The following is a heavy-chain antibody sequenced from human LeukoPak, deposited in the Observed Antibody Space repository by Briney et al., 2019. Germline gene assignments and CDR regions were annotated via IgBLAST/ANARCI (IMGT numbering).Heavy chain of an antibody. V-gene: IGHV3-33*08. J-gene: IGHJ4*02. Sequence: SPRLSCAASGFTFSNYGMHWVRQTPRRRLERVAVIWYDGSTKYYADSVKGRFTISRDNSKNMLYLEMNSLRAEDRAVYYCAANFDFWGQGTLVTVSS. CDR3: AANFDF. CDR2: IWYDGSTK. CDR1: GFTFSNYG.